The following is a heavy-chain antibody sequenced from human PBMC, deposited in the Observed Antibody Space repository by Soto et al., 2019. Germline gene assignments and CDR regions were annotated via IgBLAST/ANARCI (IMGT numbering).Heavy chain of an antibody. Sequence: QITLKESGPTLVKPTQTLTLTCTFSGFSLSTSGVGVGWIRQPPGKALEWLALIYWDDDKRYSPSLQSRLTITKDTSKNQVVLTMTNMDPVDTATYYGAHSDIATSENDYWGQGTLVTVSS. D-gene: IGHD6-13*01. J-gene: IGHJ4*02. CDR2: IYWDDDK. CDR1: GFSLSTSGVG. CDR3: AHSDIATSENDY. V-gene: IGHV2-5*02.